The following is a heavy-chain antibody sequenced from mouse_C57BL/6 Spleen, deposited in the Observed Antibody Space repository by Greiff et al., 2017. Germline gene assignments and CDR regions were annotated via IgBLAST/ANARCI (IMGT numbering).Heavy chain of an antibody. Sequence: EVQLQQSGPELVKPGASAKISCKASGYTFTDYYMNWVKQSHGKSLEWIGDINPNNGGTSYNQKFKGKATLTVDKSSSTAYMELRSLTSEDSAVYYCAIRAYWGQGTLVTVSA. CDR1: GYTFTDYY. CDR2: INPNNGGT. CDR3: AIRAY. J-gene: IGHJ3*01. V-gene: IGHV1-26*01.